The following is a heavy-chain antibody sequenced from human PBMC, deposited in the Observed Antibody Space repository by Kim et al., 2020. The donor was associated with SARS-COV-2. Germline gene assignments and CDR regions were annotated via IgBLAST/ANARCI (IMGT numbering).Heavy chain of an antibody. Sequence: SETLSLTCTVSGGSISSSSYYWGWIRQPPGKGLEWIGSIYYSGSTYYNPSLKSRVTISVDTSKNQFSLKLSSVTAADTAVYYCARDEASSGYYPSRYYGMDVWGQGTTVTVSS. V-gene: IGHV4-39*07. CDR3: ARDEASSGYYPSRYYGMDV. CDR1: GGSISSSSYY. CDR2: IYYSGST. J-gene: IGHJ6*02. D-gene: IGHD3-22*01.